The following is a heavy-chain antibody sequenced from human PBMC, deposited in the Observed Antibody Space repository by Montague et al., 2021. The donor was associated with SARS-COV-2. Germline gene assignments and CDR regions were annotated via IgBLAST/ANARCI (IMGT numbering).Heavy chain of an antibody. CDR2: SDHSGIT. CDR1: GGSISSGSY. Sequence: SETLSLTCTVSGGSISSGSYWGWIRQPPGKGLEWIGTSDHSGITXYSPCLKSRVTISLDTSKNQFSLNLDSVTASDTAMYYCARVISAVAGANFYFDYWGQGTLVTVSS. CDR3: ARVISAVAGANFYFDY. D-gene: IGHD4/OR15-4a*01. V-gene: IGHV4-38-2*02. J-gene: IGHJ4*02.